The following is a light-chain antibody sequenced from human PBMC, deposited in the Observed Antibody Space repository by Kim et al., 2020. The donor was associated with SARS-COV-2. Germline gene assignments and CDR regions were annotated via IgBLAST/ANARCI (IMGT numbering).Light chain of an antibody. CDR2: STN. J-gene: IGLJ3*02. Sequence: AVVTQEPSFSVSPGGTVTLTCGLSSGSVSTGYYPSWYQQTPGQSPRTLIYSTNTRSSGVPDRFSGSILGNKAALTITGAQPDDESDYFCVLYMGSGIWVFGGGTQLTVL. V-gene: IGLV8-61*01. CDR3: VLYMGSGIWV. CDR1: SGSVSTGYY.